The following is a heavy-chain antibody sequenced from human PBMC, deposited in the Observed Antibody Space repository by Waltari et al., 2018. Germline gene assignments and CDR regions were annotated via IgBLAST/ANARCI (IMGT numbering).Heavy chain of an antibody. CDR2: IYYSGST. J-gene: IGHJ6*03. CDR1: GGSISSYY. CDR3: ARGLDYGDYGYYYYYMDV. V-gene: IGHV4-59*01. Sequence: QVQLQESGPGLVKPSETLSLTCTVSGGSISSYYWSWIRQPPGKGLEWIGYIYYSGSTNHNPSLKSRVTISVDTSKNQFSLKLSSVTAADTAVYYCARGLDYGDYGYYYYYMDVWGKGTTVTVSS. D-gene: IGHD4-17*01.